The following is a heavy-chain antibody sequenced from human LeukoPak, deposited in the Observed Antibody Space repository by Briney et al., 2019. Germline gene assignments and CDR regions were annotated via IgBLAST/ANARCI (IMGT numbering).Heavy chain of an antibody. CDR2: ISDSGGAT. D-gene: IGHD2-21*01. Sequence: GGSLGLSCAASGFTFSSYSMNWVRQAPGKGLQWVSSISDSGGATFYADSLRGRFTISRDNAKNSLYLQMNSLTAEDTAVYYCVRGDRRDYWGQGTLVTVSS. CDR1: GFTFSSYS. J-gene: IGHJ4*02. CDR3: VRGDRRDY. V-gene: IGHV3-21*01.